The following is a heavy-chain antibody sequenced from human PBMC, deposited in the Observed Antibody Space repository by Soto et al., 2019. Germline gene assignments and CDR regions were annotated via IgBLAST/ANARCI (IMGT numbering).Heavy chain of an antibody. CDR3: ARVECSGGSCYSFDY. CDR1: GFTFSSYG. D-gene: IGHD2-15*01. Sequence: QVQLVESGGGVVQPGRSLRLSCAASGFTFSSYGMHWVRQAPGKGLEWVAVIWYDGSNKYYADSVKGRFTISRDNSMNSLDLQMNSLRAEDTAVYYGARVECSGGSCYSFDYWGQGTLVTVSS. J-gene: IGHJ4*02. CDR2: IWYDGSNK. V-gene: IGHV3-33*01.